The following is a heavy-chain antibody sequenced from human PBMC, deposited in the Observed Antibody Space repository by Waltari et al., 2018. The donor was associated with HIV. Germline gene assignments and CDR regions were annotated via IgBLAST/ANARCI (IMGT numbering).Heavy chain of an antibody. D-gene: IGHD2-8*01. J-gene: IGHJ5*02. CDR2: MTPHSGNT. V-gene: IGHV1-8*01. CDR3: ARGSWDIVRT. Sequence: QVQLVQSGAEVKKPGASVKVSCKASGYTFISYDINWVRQATGQGVEWMGWMTPHSGNTGSAQKFQCSVTMTRNTAISTAYMELSSLRSEDTAVYYCARGSWDIVRTWGQGTLVTVSS. CDR1: GYTFISYD.